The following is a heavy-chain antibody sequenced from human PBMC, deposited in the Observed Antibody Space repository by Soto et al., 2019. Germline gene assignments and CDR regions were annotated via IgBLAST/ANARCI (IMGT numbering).Heavy chain of an antibody. D-gene: IGHD3-22*01. CDR2: INPSGGST. CDR1: GYTFTSYY. CDR3: ARDQDSSGYHGAFDI. V-gene: IGHV1-46*01. J-gene: IGHJ3*02. Sequence: ASVKVSCKASGYTFTSYYMHWVRQAPGQGLEWMGIINPSGGSTSYAQKFQGRVTMNRDTSTSTVYMELSSLRSEDTAVYYCARDQDSSGYHGAFDIWGQGTMVTVSS.